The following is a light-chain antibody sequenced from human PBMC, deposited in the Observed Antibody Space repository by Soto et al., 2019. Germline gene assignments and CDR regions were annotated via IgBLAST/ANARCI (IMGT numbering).Light chain of an antibody. J-gene: IGLJ2*01. V-gene: IGLV1-51*01. CDR2: DND. Sequence: QSVLTQPPSVSAAPGQKVTISCSGSSSNIGNNYVSWYQQLPGTAPKLLIHDNDKRPSGIPDRFSGVKSDTSATLGITGLQTGDEADYYCGTWDSSLSAIVFGGGTKLTVL. CDR1: SSNIGNNY. CDR3: GTWDSSLSAIV.